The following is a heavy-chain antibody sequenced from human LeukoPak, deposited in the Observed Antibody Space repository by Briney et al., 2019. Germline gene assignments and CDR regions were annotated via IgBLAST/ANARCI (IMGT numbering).Heavy chain of an antibody. CDR2: ISYDGSNK. D-gene: IGHD3-3*01. CDR3: AKEYYDFWSGYYPTGFDC. J-gene: IGHJ4*02. Sequence: GGSLRLSCAASGFTFSSYGMHWVRQAPGKGLEWVAVISYDGSNKYYADSVKGRFTISRDNSKNTLYLQMNSLRAEDTAVYYCAKEYYDFWSGYYPTGFDCWGQGTLVTVSS. V-gene: IGHV3-30*18. CDR1: GFTFSSYG.